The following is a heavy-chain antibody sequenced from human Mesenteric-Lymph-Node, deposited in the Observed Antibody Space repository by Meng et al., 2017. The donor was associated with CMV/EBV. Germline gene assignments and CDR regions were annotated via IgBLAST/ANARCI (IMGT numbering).Heavy chain of an antibody. J-gene: IGHJ4*02. D-gene: IGHD1-26*01. V-gene: IGHV3-30*04. CDR3: AKDGLYTTDY. Sequence: GESLKISCAASGFTFSTYGLYWVRQAPGKGLEWVAVISCDGSIKYDADSVGGRFNISRDNSKNTVYLQMNSLRGDDTAIYYCAKDGLYTTDYWGQGVLVTVSS. CDR1: GFTFSTYG. CDR2: ISCDGSIK.